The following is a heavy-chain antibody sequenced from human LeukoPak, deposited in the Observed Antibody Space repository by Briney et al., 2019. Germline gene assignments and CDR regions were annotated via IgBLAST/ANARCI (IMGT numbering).Heavy chain of an antibody. J-gene: IGHJ5*02. CDR3: ARVVEFQALSFDP. V-gene: IGHV4-59*01. CDR1: GGSFSSYY. D-gene: IGHD2/OR15-2a*01. CDR2: VYYSGST. Sequence: PSETLSLTCNVSGGSFSSYYWTWIRQPPGKGLEWIGNVYYSGSTNYKSSLKSRVSISVDRSKNQFSLELRSVTPADTAVYYCARVVEFQALSFDPWGQGTLVTVSS.